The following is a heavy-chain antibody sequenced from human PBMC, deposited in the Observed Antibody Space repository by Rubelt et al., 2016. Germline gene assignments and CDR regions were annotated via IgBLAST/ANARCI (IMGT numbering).Heavy chain of an antibody. CDR2: IYYSGST. D-gene: IGHD4-17*01. V-gene: IGHV4-59*08. Sequence: QVQLQESGPGLVKPSETLSLTCTVSGGSISSYYWSWIRQPPGKGLEWIGYIYYSGSTNYNPSLKSRVTISVDTSKNQFSLKRSSVTAADTAVYYCARGLDYERYFDYWGQGTLVTVSS. CDR1: GGSISSYY. J-gene: IGHJ4*02. CDR3: ARGLDYERYFDY.